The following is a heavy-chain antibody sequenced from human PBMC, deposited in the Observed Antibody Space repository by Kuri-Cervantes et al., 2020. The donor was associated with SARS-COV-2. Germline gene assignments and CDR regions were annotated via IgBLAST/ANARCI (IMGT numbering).Heavy chain of an antibody. CDR3: ARFSPPTNYYYYGMDV. Sequence: SQTLSLTCAVYGGSFSGYYWSWIRQPPGKGLEWIGEINHSGSTNYNPSLNSRVTISVDTSKNQFSLKLSSVTAADTAVYYCARFSPPTNYYYYGMDVWGQGTTVTVSS. CDR2: INHSGST. J-gene: IGHJ6*02. V-gene: IGHV4-34*01. D-gene: IGHD5-12*01. CDR1: GGSFSGYY.